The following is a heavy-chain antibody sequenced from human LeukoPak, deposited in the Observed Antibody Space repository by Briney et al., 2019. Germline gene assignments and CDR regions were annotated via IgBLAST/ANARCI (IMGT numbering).Heavy chain of an antibody. CDR3: ARGKSGYSP. D-gene: IGHD3-22*01. V-gene: IGHV1-2*02. Sequence: PSVNVSCTASGYTFTENYIRWGRQAPGQGLEWMGLINPYTGAANYTQTFQGRVTMTRDTSVSTAYMHLSGLRSDDTAVYYCARGKSGYSPWGQGTPVTVSS. CDR2: INPYTGAA. J-gene: IGHJ4*02. CDR1: GYTFTENY.